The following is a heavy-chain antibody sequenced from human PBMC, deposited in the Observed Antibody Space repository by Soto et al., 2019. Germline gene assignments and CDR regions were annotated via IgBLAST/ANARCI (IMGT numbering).Heavy chain of an antibody. CDR3: AGEALLRLYYYYGMDV. D-gene: IGHD1-26*01. CDR1: GYTFTSYG. CDR2: ISAYNGNT. J-gene: IGHJ6*02. V-gene: IGHV1-18*01. Sequence: QVQLVQSGAEVKKPGASVKVSCKASGYTFTSYGISWVRQAPGQGLEWMGWISAYNGNTNYAQKLQGRVTMTTDTXTXXAYMELRSLRSDDTAVYYCAGEALLRLYYYYGMDVWGQGTTVTVSS.